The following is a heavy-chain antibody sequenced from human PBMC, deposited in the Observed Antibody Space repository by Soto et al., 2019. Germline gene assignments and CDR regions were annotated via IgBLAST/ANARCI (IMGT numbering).Heavy chain of an antibody. Sequence: QLVESGGGVVQPGTSLRLSCVASGFTLSSYGMHWVRQAPGKGLEWVAAISYDGDDQYYGDSVRGRFTISRDNSESTVYLQMNSLRADDTGGYYGAKDRGHIAVAAITGGGDFHIWGRGTMVAVSS. V-gene: IGHV3-30*18. D-gene: IGHD6-19*01. CDR3: AKDRGHIAVAAITGGGDFHI. CDR2: ISYDGDDQ. CDR1: GFTLSSYG. J-gene: IGHJ3*02.